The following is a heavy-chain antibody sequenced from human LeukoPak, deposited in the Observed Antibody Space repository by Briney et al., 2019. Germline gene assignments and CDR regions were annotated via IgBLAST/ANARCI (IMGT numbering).Heavy chain of an antibody. CDR3: ARDPRGSGWFDY. Sequence: TLSLTCTVFGGSISSGDYFWSWIRQPPGKGLEWIGFIYNSGSTNYNPSLKSRVTISVDTSKNQFSLKLSSVTAADTAVYYCARDPRGSGWFDYWGQGTLVTVSS. CDR2: IYNSGST. J-gene: IGHJ4*02. V-gene: IGHV4-61*08. CDR1: GGSISSGDYF. D-gene: IGHD6-19*01.